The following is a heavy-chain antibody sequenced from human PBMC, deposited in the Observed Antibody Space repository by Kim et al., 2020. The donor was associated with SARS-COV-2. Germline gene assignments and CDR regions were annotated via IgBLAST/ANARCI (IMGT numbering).Heavy chain of an antibody. J-gene: IGHJ6*02. CDR3: ARTDSSSWPSWYGMDV. V-gene: IGHV3-23*01. CDR2: ISGSGGST. D-gene: IGHD6-13*01. Sequence: GGSLRLSCAASGFTFSSYAMSWVRQAPGKGLEWVSAISGSGGSTYYADSVKGRFTISRDNSKNTLYLQMNSLRAEDTAVYYCARTDSSSWPSWYGMDVWGQGTTVTVSS. CDR1: GFTFSSYA.